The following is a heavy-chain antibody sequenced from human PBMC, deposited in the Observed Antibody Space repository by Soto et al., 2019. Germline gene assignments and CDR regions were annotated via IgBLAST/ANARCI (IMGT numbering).Heavy chain of an antibody. CDR3: AVGYALYYYYGMDV. V-gene: IGHV1-18*01. D-gene: IGHD5-18*01. CDR1: GYTFTSYG. Sequence: ASVKVSCKASGYTFTSYGISWVRQAPGQRLEWMGWISAYNGNTKYSQKFQGRVTITTDTSTSTAYMELRSLRSEDTAVYYCAVGYALYYYYGMDVWGQGTTVTVSS. J-gene: IGHJ6*02. CDR2: ISAYNGNT.